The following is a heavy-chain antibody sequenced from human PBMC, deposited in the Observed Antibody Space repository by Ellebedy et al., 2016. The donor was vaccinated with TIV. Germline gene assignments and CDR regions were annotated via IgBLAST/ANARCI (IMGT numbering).Heavy chain of an antibody. CDR3: ARTRYSSSWPDF. CDR1: AYIFINYG. CDR2: ISSHNGNS. V-gene: IGHV1-18*04. J-gene: IGHJ4*02. Sequence: ASVKVSCKASAYIFINYGYTWVRQAPGQGLEWVGYISSHNGNSNYGKNFEGRVTMTTDRPTATVFMELGSLRSDDTAMYYCARTRYSSSWPDFWGQGTLVTVSS. D-gene: IGHD5-18*01.